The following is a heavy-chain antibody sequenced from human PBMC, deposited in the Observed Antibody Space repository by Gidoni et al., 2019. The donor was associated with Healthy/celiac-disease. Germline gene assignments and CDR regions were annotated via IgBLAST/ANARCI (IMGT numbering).Heavy chain of an antibody. Sequence: QVQLVQSGAEVKKPGSSVKVSCKASGGTFSSYAISWVRQAPGQGLEWMGGIIPIFGTANYAQKFQGRVTITADESTSTAYMELSSLRSEDTAVYYCARAQEATYGDYIPNYNWFDPWGQGTLVTVSS. CDR2: IIPIFGTA. CDR1: GGTFSSYA. D-gene: IGHD4-17*01. J-gene: IGHJ5*02. V-gene: IGHV1-69*01. CDR3: ARAQEATYGDYIPNYNWFDP.